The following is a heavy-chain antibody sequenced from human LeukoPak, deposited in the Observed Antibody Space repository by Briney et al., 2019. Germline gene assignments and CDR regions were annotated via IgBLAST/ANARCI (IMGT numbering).Heavy chain of an antibody. CDR2: ISWDGGST. V-gene: IGHV3-43D*03. J-gene: IGHJ4*02. D-gene: IGHD2-2*01. CDR3: AKDEGCSSTSCYAGPDY. CDR1: GFTFDDYA. Sequence: GGSLRLSCAASGFTFDDYAMHWVRQAPGKGLEWVSLISWDGGSTYYGDSVKGRFTISRDNSKNSLYLQMNSLRAEDTAVYYCAKDEGCSSTSCYAGPDYWGQGTLVTVSS.